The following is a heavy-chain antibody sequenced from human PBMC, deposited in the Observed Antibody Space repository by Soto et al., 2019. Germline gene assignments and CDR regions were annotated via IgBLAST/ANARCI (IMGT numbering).Heavy chain of an antibody. Sequence: QITLKESGPTLVKPTQTLTLTCTFSGFSLSTSGVGVGWIRQPPGKALEWLALIYWDDDKRYSPSLKSRITITKDTSKNQVVLTMTNMDPVDTATYYCAHLTVTTVYYYYYYGIDVWGQGTTVTVSS. V-gene: IGHV2-5*02. CDR3: AHLTVTTVYYYYYYGIDV. CDR2: IYWDDDK. J-gene: IGHJ6*02. CDR1: GFSLSTSGVG. D-gene: IGHD4-17*01.